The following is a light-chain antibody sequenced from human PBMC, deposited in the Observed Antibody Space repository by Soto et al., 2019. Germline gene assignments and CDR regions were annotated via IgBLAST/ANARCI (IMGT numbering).Light chain of an antibody. CDR1: QSVSSY. CDR3: QQYDSSPRT. Sequence: EIVLTQSPATLSLSPGERATLSCRASQSVSSYLAWYQQKPGQAPRLLIYDASNRATGIPARFSGSGSGTDFTLTTSRLEPEDFAVYWCQQYDSSPRTFGQGTKVDI. CDR2: DAS. V-gene: IGKV3-11*01. J-gene: IGKJ1*01.